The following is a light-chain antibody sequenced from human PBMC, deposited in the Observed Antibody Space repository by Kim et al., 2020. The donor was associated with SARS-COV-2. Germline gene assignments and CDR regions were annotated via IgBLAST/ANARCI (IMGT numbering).Light chain of an antibody. Sequence: SSELTQPPSVSVPPGQTASITCSGDRLGNKYVCWYQQKPGQSPVVVIYQDTQRPSGIPERFSGSNSGNTATLTISGTQAMDEADYYCQAWDSTTTVFGGGTQLTVL. J-gene: IGLJ2*01. V-gene: IGLV3-1*01. CDR1: RLGNKY. CDR2: QDT. CDR3: QAWDSTTTV.